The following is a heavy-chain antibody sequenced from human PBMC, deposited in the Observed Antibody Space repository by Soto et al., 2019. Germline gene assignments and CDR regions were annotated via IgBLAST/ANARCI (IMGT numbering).Heavy chain of an antibody. J-gene: IGHJ4*02. D-gene: IGHD1-26*01. CDR2: ISDVAGAT. V-gene: IGHV3-23*01. Sequence: PGGSLRLSCAASGFSFRNYAMTWVRQAPGRGLEWVSTISDVAGATYSADSVKGRFTISRDTSNGIAYLQMNSLNIEDSAVYYCSGAESPDTAYFSLYWGQGTPVTVSS. CDR3: SGAESPDTAYFSLY. CDR1: GFSFRNYA.